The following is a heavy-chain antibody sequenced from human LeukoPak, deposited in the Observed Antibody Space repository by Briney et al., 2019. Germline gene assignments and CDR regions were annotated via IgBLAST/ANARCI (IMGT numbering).Heavy chain of an antibody. Sequence: GGSLRLSCAASGFTFSSYSMNWVRQAPGKGLEWVSSISSSSSYIYYADSVKGRFTISRDNAKNSLYLQMNSLRAEDTAVYYCARGGPYYYGSGSYRRGDYFDYWGQGTLVTVSS. CDR2: ISSSSSYI. CDR1: GFTFSSYS. J-gene: IGHJ4*02. CDR3: ARGGPYYYGSGSYRRGDYFDY. D-gene: IGHD3-10*01. V-gene: IGHV3-21*01.